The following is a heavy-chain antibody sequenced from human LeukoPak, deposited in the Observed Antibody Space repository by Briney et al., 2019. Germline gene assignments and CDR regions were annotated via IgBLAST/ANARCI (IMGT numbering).Heavy chain of an antibody. J-gene: IGHJ4*02. CDR1: AFTFSSYE. Sequence: QPGGSLRLSCAASAFTFSSYEMNWVRQAPGKGLEWVSYISSSGSTRHYADSVKGRFTISRDNAKNSLYLQMNSLRVEDTAIYYCAKDKKQWLVYGPDYWGQGTLVTVSS. D-gene: IGHD6-19*01. V-gene: IGHV3-48*03. CDR2: ISSSGSTR. CDR3: AKDKKQWLVYGPDY.